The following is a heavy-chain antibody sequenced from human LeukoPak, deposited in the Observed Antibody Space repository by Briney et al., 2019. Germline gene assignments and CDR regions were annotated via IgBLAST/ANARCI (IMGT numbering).Heavy chain of an antibody. CDR1: GFTFTSYG. Sequence: GGSLRLSCAASGFTFTSYGMSWFRQAPGKGLEWVSSITYSGGSTYYADSVKGRFTISRDNSKNTLYLQMNSLRAEDTAVYYCAKDNMVTMVRGVMADYWGQGTLVTVSS. V-gene: IGHV3-23*01. J-gene: IGHJ4*02. CDR2: ITYSGGST. CDR3: AKDNMVTMVRGVMADY. D-gene: IGHD3-10*01.